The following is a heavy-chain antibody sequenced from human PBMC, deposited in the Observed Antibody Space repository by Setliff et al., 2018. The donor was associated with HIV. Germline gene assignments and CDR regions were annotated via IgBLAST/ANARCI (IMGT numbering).Heavy chain of an antibody. CDR1: GFTFSTYA. Sequence: PGGSLRLSCAASGFTFSTYAMSWVRQAPGTGLEWVSMISGSGDTTLYADSVKGRFTISRDNSKKTLYMVMDSLRAEDTAVYYCAKGLPVLTPRFSNFDYWGQGTLVTVSS. CDR2: ISGSGDTT. CDR3: AKGLPVLTPRFSNFDY. V-gene: IGHV3-23*01. J-gene: IGHJ4*02. D-gene: IGHD7-27*01.